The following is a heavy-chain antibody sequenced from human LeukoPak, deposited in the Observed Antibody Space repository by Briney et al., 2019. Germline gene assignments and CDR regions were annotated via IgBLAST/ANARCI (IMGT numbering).Heavy chain of an antibody. V-gene: IGHV3-23*01. J-gene: IGHJ4*02. D-gene: IGHD3-3*01. CDR2: ISGSGASS. CDR3: AKSARITIFGMIRD. Sequence: GGSLRLSCAASGFTFSSFPMSWVRQAPGKGLEWVSTISGSGASSYYADSVKGRLTISRDNSRNTLYLQMNNLRAEDTAVYFCAKSARITIFGMIRDWGQGTLVTVSS. CDR1: GFTFSSFP.